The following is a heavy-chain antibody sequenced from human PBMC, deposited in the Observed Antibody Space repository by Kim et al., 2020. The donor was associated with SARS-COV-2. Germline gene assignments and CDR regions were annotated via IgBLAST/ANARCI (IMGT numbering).Heavy chain of an antibody. CDR1: GGSISSGGYS. D-gene: IGHD6-13*01. CDR3: ARGYSSSWYVY. J-gene: IGHJ4*02. CDR2: IYHSGST. V-gene: IGHV4-30-2*01. Sequence: SETLSLTCAVSGGSISSGGYSWSWIRQPPGKGLEWIGYIYHSGSTYYNPSLKSRVTISVDRSKNQFSLKLSSVTAADTAVYYCARGYSSSWYVYWGQGTLVTVSS.